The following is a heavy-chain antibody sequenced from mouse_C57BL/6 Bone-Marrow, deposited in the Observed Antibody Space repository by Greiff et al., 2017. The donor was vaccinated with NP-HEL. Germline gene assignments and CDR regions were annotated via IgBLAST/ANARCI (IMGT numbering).Heavy chain of an antibody. CDR1: GFTFSDYG. D-gene: IGHD1-1*01. V-gene: IGHV5-17*01. J-gene: IGHJ1*03. Sequence: EVQLMESGGGLVKPGGSLKLSCAASGFTFSDYGMHWVRQAPEKGLEWVAYISSGSSTIYYADTVKGRFTISRDNAKNTLFLQMTSLRSEDTAMYYCATTVVARYFDVWGTGTTVTVSS. CDR3: ATTVVARYFDV. CDR2: ISSGSSTI.